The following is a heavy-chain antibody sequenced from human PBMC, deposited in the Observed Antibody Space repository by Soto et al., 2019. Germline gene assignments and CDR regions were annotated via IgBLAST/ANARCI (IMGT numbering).Heavy chain of an antibody. CDR3: ARGAMGYSSSVPHYYYYMDV. V-gene: IGHV1-46*03. D-gene: IGHD6-13*01. CDR1: GYTFTSYS. J-gene: IGHJ6*03. CDR2: INPSGGST. Sequence: ASVKVSCKASGYTFTSYSMHWVRQAPGQGLEWMGIINPSGGSTSYAQKFQGRVTMTRDTSTSTVYMELSSLRSEDTAVYYCARGAMGYSSSVPHYYYYMDVWGKGTTVTVSS.